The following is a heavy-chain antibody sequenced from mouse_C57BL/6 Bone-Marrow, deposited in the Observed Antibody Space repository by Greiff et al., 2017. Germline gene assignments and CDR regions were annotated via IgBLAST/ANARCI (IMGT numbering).Heavy chain of an antibody. CDR3: ASYSNYGDY. V-gene: IGHV1-9*01. Sequence: QVQLQQSGAELMKPGASVKLSCKATGYTFTGYWIEWVKQRPGHGLEWIGEILPGSGSTNYHEKFKGKATFTADTSSNTAYMQLSSLTTEDSAIYYCASYSNYGDYWGQGTSVTVSS. D-gene: IGHD2-5*01. CDR1: GYTFTGYW. J-gene: IGHJ4*01. CDR2: ILPGSGST.